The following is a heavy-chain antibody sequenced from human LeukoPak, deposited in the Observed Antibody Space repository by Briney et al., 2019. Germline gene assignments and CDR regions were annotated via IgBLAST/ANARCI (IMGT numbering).Heavy chain of an antibody. CDR1: GFTFSSYA. CDR3: ARAASRRVNSYYFDY. D-gene: IGHD5-24*01. Sequence: GGSLRLSCAASGFTFSSYAMSWVRQAPGKGLEWVSAISGSGGSTYYADSVKGRFTISRDNSKNTLYLQMNSLRAEDTAVYYCARAASRRVNSYYFDYWGQGTLVTVSS. V-gene: IGHV3-23*01. J-gene: IGHJ4*02. CDR2: ISGSGGST.